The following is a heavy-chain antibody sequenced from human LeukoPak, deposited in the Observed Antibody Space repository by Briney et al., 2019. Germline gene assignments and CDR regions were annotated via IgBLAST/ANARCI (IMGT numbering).Heavy chain of an antibody. J-gene: IGHJ4*02. CDR3: AKDLGYGGNSAFDY. V-gene: IGHV3-48*01. CDR2: ISSSGNSR. CDR1: GFILSNYR. Sequence: QTGGSLRLSCAASGFILSNYRMNWVRQAPGKGLEWVSYISSSGNSREYADSVKGRFTISRDNSKNTLYLQMNSLRAEDTAVYYCAKDLGYGGNSAFDYWGQGTLVTVSS. D-gene: IGHD4-23*01.